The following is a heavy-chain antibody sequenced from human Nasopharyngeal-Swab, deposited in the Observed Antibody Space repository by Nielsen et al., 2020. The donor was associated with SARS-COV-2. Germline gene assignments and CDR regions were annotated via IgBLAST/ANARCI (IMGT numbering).Heavy chain of an antibody. V-gene: IGHV3-23*01. D-gene: IGHD6-6*01. CDR1: GFTFSSYA. Sequence: GGSLRLSCAASGFTFSSYAMSWVRQAPGKGLEWVSAISGSGGSTYYADSVKGRFTISRDNSKNTLYLQMNSLRAEDTAVYYCARYIIAARPLYYYYGMDVWGQGTTVTVSS. J-gene: IGHJ6*02. CDR3: ARYIIAARPLYYYYGMDV. CDR2: ISGSGGST.